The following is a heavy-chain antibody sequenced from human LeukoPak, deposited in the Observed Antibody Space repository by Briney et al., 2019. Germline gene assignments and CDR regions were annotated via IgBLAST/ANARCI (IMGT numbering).Heavy chain of an antibody. CDR3: ARVHFYDSSGYSLINP. V-gene: IGHV1-2*02. CDR2: INPNSGGT. J-gene: IGHJ4*02. Sequence: ASVTVSCKASVYTFTDYYMHWVRQAPGQGREWMGWINPNSGGTNYAQKFQGRVTMTRDTSISTAYMELSRLKSDDTAVYYCARVHFYDSSGYSLINPWGQGTLVTVSS. CDR1: VYTFTDYY. D-gene: IGHD3-22*01.